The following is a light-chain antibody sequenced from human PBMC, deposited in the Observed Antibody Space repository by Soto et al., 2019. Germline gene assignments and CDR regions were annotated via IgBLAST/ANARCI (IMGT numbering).Light chain of an antibody. Sequence: QSALTQPASVSGSPGQSITISCTGTSSDVGGYNYVSWYQQHPGKAPKLMIYEVTNRPSGVSNRFSGSKSGNTASLTISRLQAEDETDYYCSSYTISSTWVFGGGTKLTVL. CDR2: EVT. J-gene: IGLJ3*02. CDR3: SSYTISSTWV. CDR1: SSDVGGYNY. V-gene: IGLV2-14*01.